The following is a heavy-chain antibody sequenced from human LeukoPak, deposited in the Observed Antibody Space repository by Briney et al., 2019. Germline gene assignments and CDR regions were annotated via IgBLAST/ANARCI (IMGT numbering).Heavy chain of an antibody. V-gene: IGHV3-53*01. J-gene: IGHJ4*02. CDR3: ASLSPLYYDSSGYSY. CDR2: IYSGDST. D-gene: IGHD3-22*01. CDR1: VFTVSSNY. Sequence: PGGSLRLSCAASVFTVSSNYMSWVRQAPGKGLEWVSVIYSGDSTYYADSVKGRFTISRDNSKNTLYLQMNSLRAEDTAVYYCASLSPLYYDSSGYSYWGQGTLVTVSS.